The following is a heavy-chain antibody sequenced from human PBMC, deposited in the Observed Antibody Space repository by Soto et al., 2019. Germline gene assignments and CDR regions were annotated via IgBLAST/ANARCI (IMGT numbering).Heavy chain of an antibody. CDR2: VYYRGSI. CDR1: GDSISSPDYY. J-gene: IGHJ5*01. Sequence: SETLSLTCTVSGDSISSPDYYWSWIRQAPGKGLELIGCVYYRGSIYYTPSFESRVSISIDTSKNQFSLRLTSVTAADSAVYFCDRVTFTPNWFDSWGQGILVTVSS. CDR3: DRVTFTPNWFDS. D-gene: IGHD3-16*01. V-gene: IGHV4-30-4*01.